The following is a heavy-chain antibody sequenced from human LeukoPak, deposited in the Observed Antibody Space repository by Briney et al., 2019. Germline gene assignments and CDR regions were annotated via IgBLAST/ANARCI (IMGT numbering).Heavy chain of an antibody. CDR3: ARDPTSIRGVPPRPNWFDP. CDR2: IIPMLGIA. Sequence: ASVKVSCKASGGTFSSYTITWVRQAPGQGLEWMGMIIPMLGIANYAQKFQGRVTITADKSTSTAYMEMSSLRSDDTAVYYCARDPTSIRGVPPRPNWFDPWGQGTLVTVSS. V-gene: IGHV1-69*04. J-gene: IGHJ5*02. D-gene: IGHD3-10*01. CDR1: GGTFSSYT.